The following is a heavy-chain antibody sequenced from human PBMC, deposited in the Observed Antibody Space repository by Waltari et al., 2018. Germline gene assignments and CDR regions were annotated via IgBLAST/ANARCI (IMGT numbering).Heavy chain of an antibody. D-gene: IGHD3-10*01. CDR1: GGSFGTYG. CDR3: ARDRGNTMVQGVNYYYGMDV. Sequence: QVQLVQSGAEVKKTGSSVKISCKASGGSFGTYGITWVRQAPGHGLDWMGRCCTNLVMSKYSQKVQERGTVTAEKSVRTVYMELSNLKHEDTAVYFGARDRGNTMVQGVNYYYGMDVWGQGTTVTVSS. J-gene: IGHJ6*02. CDR2: CCTNLVMS. V-gene: IGHV1-69*04.